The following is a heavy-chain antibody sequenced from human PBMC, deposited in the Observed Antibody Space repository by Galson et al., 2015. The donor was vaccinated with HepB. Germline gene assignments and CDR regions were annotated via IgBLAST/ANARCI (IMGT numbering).Heavy chain of an antibody. Sequence: SLRLSCAASGFTFSSYWMSWVRQAPGKGLEWVANIKQDGSEKYYVDSVKGRFTISRDNAKNSLYLQMNSLRAEDTAVYYCARAGDDFWSAHYYYMDVWGKGTTVTVSS. CDR2: IKQDGSEK. CDR3: ARAGDDFWSAHYYYMDV. V-gene: IGHV3-7*03. CDR1: GFTFSSYW. D-gene: IGHD3-3*01. J-gene: IGHJ6*03.